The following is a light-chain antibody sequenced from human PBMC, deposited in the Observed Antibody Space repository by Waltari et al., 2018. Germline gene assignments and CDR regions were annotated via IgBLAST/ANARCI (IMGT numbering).Light chain of an antibody. CDR3: QQYYNIPPLT. Sequence: DIQMTQSPSSLSASVGDRVPITCRASQGISNSLAWYQQKPGKAPKVLLYAASRLESGVPSRFSGSGSGTDYTLSISSLQPEDFATYYCQQYYNIPPLTFGGGTKVEIK. CDR2: AAS. J-gene: IGKJ4*01. V-gene: IGKV1-NL1*01. CDR1: QGISNS.